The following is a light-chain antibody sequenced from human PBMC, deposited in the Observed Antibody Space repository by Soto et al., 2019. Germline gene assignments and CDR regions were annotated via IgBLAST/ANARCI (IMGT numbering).Light chain of an antibody. V-gene: IGKV1D-12*01. CDR3: QQANSFPRT. Sequence: DIQMTQSPSSVSASVGDRVTITCLASQAISTWLAWYQQKPGKAPKLLIYAASNLQTGVPSRFCGSGSGTDFTLTISSLQPEDFATYYCQQANSFPRTFGQGTKVEIK. CDR2: AAS. J-gene: IGKJ1*01. CDR1: QAISTW.